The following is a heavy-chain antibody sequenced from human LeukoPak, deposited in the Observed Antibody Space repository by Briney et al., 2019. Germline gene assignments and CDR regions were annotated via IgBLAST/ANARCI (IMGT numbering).Heavy chain of an antibody. CDR1: GYTFTSYG. J-gene: IGHJ4*02. Sequence: SVKVSCKASGYTFTSYGISWVRQAPGQGLEWMGRIIPILAKANYPQKFQGRVTIIADKSTSTVYMELSSLRSEDTAVYYCARDGAPEVGSGWYYFDSWGQGTLVTVSS. D-gene: IGHD6-19*01. CDR3: ARDGAPEVGSGWYYFDS. CDR2: IIPILAKA. V-gene: IGHV1-69*04.